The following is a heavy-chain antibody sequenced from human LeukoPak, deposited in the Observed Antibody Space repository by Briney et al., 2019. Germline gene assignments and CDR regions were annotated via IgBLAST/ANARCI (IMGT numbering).Heavy chain of an antibody. CDR3: ARHAYYYDRSGSYEAFDI. J-gene: IGHJ3*02. V-gene: IGHV4-34*01. CDR2: INHSGST. Sequence: PSETLSLTCAVYGGSFSGYLWSWIRQPPGKGLEWIGEINHSGSTNYNPSLKSRVTISVDTSKNQFSLKLSSVTAADTAVYYCARHAYYYDRSGSYEAFDIWGQGTMVTVSS. D-gene: IGHD3-22*01. CDR1: GGSFSGYL.